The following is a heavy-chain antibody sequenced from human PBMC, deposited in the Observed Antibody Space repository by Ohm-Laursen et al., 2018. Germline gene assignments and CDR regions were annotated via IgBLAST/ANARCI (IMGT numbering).Heavy chain of an antibody. J-gene: IGHJ4*02. CDR1: GFTFSSYW. Sequence: SLRLSCAASGFTFSSYWMHWVRQAPGKGLVWASRINRDGSTTSYADSVKGRFTISRDNAKNTLYLQVSSLRAEDTAVYYCARVPYGYVNYWGQGTLVTVSS. CDR3: ARVPYGYVNY. D-gene: IGHD3-10*01. V-gene: IGHV3-74*01. CDR2: INRDGSTT.